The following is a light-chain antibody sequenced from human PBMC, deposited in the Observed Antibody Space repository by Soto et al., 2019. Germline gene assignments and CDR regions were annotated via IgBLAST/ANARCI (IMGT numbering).Light chain of an antibody. J-gene: IGKJ2*01. V-gene: IGKV1-8*01. CDR1: QGISSY. CDR2: AAS. Sequence: AIRMTQSPSSFSASTGDRVTITCRASQGISSYLAWYQQKPGKAPKLLIYAASTFQRGVPSRFSVSGSGTDFTLTISCLQSEDFATYYCQQYYSYPYNFGQGTKLEIK. CDR3: QQYYSYPYN.